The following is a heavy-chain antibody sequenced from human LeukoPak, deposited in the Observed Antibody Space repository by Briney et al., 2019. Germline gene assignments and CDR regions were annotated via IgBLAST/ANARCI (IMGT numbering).Heavy chain of an antibody. D-gene: IGHD2-15*01. V-gene: IGHV3-23*01. Sequence: PGGSLRLSCAASGFTFSSYTMNWVRQPPGKGLEWVSAISGSGGSTYYADSVKGRFTISRDNSKNTLYLQMNSLRVEDTAVYYCANLARIVVVVAANDYWGQGTLVTVSS. CDR1: GFTFSSYT. CDR3: ANLARIVVVVAANDY. J-gene: IGHJ4*02. CDR2: ISGSGGST.